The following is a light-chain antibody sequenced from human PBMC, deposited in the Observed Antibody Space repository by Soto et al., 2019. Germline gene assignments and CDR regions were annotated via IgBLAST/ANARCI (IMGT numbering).Light chain of an antibody. Sequence: QSVLTQPASVSGSPGQSITISCTGTSSDVGGYNYVSWYQLHPGKAPKLMIYDVSNRPSGVSNRFSGSKSSNTASLTISGLQAEDEADYYCSSYTSSSTLYVFGTGTKVTVL. J-gene: IGLJ1*01. CDR3: SSYTSSSTLYV. CDR2: DVS. CDR1: SSDVGGYNY. V-gene: IGLV2-14*01.